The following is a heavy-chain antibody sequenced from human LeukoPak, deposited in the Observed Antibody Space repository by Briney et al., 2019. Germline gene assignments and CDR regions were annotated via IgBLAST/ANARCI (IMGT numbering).Heavy chain of an antibody. CDR1: GFTFSIYA. CDR2: ISGSGGTA. Sequence: GGSLRLSCAASGFTFSIYAMSWVRQAPGKGLEWVSAISGSGGTAYYADSVKGRFTISRDNSKNTLYLQMNSLRAEDTALYYCAKDMSSSGWLLHYWGQGTLVTVSS. CDR3: AKDMSSSGWLLHY. D-gene: IGHD6-19*01. J-gene: IGHJ4*02. V-gene: IGHV3-23*01.